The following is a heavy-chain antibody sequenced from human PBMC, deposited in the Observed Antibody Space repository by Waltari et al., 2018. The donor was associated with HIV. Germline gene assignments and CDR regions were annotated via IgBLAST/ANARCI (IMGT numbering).Heavy chain of an antibody. D-gene: IGHD3-22*01. V-gene: IGHV4-39*02. CDR2: VYYSGGT. CDR3: VRDNTSGYLFDY. Sequence: QLQLQESGPGLVKPSETLSLTCTVSGGSISSRSYYWGWIRQPPGKGLEWIGSVYYSGGTYYNPSLWSRVTISIDTSKNHCSLRLSSVTAADTAVYFCVRDNTSGYLFDYWGQGILVTVSS. CDR1: GGSISSRSYY. J-gene: IGHJ4*02.